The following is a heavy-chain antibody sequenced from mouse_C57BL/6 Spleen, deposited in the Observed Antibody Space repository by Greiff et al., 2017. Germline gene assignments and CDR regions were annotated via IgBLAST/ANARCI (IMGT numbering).Heavy chain of an antibody. D-gene: IGHD1-1*01. CDR2: ISDGGSYT. V-gene: IGHV5-4*03. Sequence: DVMLVESGGGLVKPGGSLKLSCAASGFTFSSYAMSWVRQTPEKRLEWVATISDGGSYTYYPDNVKGRFTISRDNAKNNLYLQMSHLKSEDTAMYYCASSYGSSYYFDYWGQGTTLTVSS. CDR1: GFTFSSYA. J-gene: IGHJ2*01. CDR3: ASSYGSSYYFDY.